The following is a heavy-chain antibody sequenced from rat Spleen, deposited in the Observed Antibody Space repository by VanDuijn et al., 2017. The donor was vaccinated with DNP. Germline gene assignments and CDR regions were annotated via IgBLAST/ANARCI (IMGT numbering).Heavy chain of an antibody. CDR1: GLTFSDHN. Sequence: EVQLVESGGGLVQPGRSLKVSCAVSGLTFSDHNMAWVRQAPKKGLEWVATISYDGSSTYYRDSVKGRFTISRDNAKSTLYLQMDSLRSEDTATYYCARYTIAAPMDAWGQGASVTVSS. J-gene: IGHJ4*01. D-gene: IGHD1-2*01. CDR3: ARYTIAAPMDA. V-gene: IGHV5-7*01. CDR2: ISYDGSST.